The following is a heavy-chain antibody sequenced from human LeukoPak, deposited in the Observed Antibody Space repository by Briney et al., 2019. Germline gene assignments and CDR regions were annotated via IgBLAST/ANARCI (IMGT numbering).Heavy chain of an antibody. CDR1: GGSISNFY. D-gene: IGHD2-2*01. CDR3: ASGGYCSSTSCYGNWFDP. J-gene: IGHJ5*02. CDR2: IYYSGST. Sequence: SETLSLTCTVSGGSISNFYWSWIRQFPGKGLEWIGYIYYSGSTKYNPSLKSRVTISVDTSKDQFSLKLSSVTAADTAVYYCASGGYCSSTSCYGNWFDPWGQGTLVTVSS. V-gene: IGHV4-59*12.